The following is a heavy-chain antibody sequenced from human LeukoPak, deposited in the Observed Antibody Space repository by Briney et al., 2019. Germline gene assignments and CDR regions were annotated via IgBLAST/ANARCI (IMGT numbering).Heavy chain of an antibody. D-gene: IGHD3-22*01. V-gene: IGHV4-34*01. CDR1: GGSFSGYY. CDR3: ARSRSWSYDSSGCYYFDY. CDR2: INHSGST. Sequence: SETLSLTCADYGGSFSGYYWIWIRQPPGKGLEWIGEINHSGSTNYNPSLKSRVTISVDTSKNQFSLKLSSVTAADTAVYYCARSRSWSYDSSGCYYFDYWGQGTLVTVSS. J-gene: IGHJ4*02.